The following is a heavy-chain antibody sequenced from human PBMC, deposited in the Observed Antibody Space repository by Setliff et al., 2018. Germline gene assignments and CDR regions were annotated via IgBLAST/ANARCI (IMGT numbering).Heavy chain of an antibody. CDR2: IHHGGST. CDR1: GGSFSAYW. CDR3: ARMSGFLYMDV. J-gene: IGHJ6*03. V-gene: IGHV4-34*01. Sequence: PSETLSLTCAVYGGSFSAYWWSWIRQSPGKGLEWIGEIHHGGSTIYNPSLKSRLTISLDTSKNQFSLNLSSVTAADTAVYYCARMSGFLYMDVWGKGTTVTVSS. D-gene: IGHD3-3*01.